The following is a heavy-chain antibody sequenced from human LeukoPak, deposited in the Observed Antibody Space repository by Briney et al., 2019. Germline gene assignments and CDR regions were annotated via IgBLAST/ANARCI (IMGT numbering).Heavy chain of an antibody. J-gene: IGHJ4*02. CDR2: IHTSGNT. V-gene: IGHV4-61*02. D-gene: IGHD1-1*01. CDR1: GDSISSGRYY. Sequence: PSETLSLTCIVYGDSISSGRYYWTWLRQPAGKALEWIGRIHTSGNTNYSPSLKTRVTISRDTSKNQFSLTLTSVAAADTAVYYCVRDWNGDYFDYWGQGTLVSVSS. CDR3: VRDWNGDYFDY.